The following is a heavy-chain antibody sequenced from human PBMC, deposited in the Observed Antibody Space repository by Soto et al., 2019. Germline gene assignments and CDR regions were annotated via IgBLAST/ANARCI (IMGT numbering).Heavy chain of an antibody. D-gene: IGHD5-12*01. J-gene: IGHJ4*02. CDR3: ARDLERWLQLPKTFSRQREFDH. CDR2: ISRSSSDI. V-gene: IGHV3-21*01. CDR1: GFTFSGYS. Sequence: EVQLVESGGGLVKPGGSLRLSCAASGFTFSGYSMNWVRQAPGKGLEWVSSISRSSSDIYYADSVKGRFTISRDNAKNSLYLQMNSLRAEDTAVYYCARDLERWLQLPKTFSRQREFDHWGQGTLVTVSS.